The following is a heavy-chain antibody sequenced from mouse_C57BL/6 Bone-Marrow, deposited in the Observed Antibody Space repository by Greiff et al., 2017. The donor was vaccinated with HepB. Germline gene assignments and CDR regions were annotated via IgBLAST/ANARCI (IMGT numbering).Heavy chain of an antibody. CDR2: IYPGSGST. V-gene: IGHV1-55*01. CDR1: GYTFTSYW. Sequence: QVQLQQPGAELVKPGASVKMSCKASGYTFTSYWITWVKQRPGQGLEWIGDIYPGSGSTNYNEKFKSKATLTVDTSSSTAYMQLSSLTSEDSAVYYCASSVDYDGDYYAMDDWGQGTSVTVSS. D-gene: IGHD2-4*01. CDR3: ASSVDYDGDYYAMDD. J-gene: IGHJ4*01.